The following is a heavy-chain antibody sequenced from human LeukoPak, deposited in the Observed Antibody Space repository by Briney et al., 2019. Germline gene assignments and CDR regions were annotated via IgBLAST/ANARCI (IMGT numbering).Heavy chain of an antibody. V-gene: IGHV4-61*01. J-gene: IGHJ4*02. CDR3: ARTVYYFDY. D-gene: IGHD4-11*01. CDR1: GGSVSSGSYY. Sequence: SETLSLTCTVSGGSVSSGSYYWSWIRQPPGTGLEWIGYIYYSGSTNYNPSLKSRVTISVDTSKNQFSLKLSSVTAADTAVYYCARTVYYFDYWGQGTLVTVSS. CDR2: IYYSGST.